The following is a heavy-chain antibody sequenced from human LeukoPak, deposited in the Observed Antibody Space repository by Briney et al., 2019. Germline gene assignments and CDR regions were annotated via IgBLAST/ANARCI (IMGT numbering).Heavy chain of an antibody. CDR2: FDPEDGET. V-gene: IGHV1-24*01. J-gene: IGHJ5*02. D-gene: IGHD5-18*01. CDR1: GYTFTSYY. CDR3: ATYFLGQLWFRNWFDP. Sequence: ASVKVSCKASGYTFTSYYMHWVRQAPGKGLEWMGGFDPEDGETIYAQKFQGRVTMTEDTSTDTAYMELSSLRSEDTAVYYCATYFLGQLWFRNWFDPWGQGTLVTVSS.